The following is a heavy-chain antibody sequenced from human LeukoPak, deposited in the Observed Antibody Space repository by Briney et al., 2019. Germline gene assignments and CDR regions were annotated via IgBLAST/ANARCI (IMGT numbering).Heavy chain of an antibody. J-gene: IGHJ6*02. Sequence: ASVKASCKTSGYTFTSYYIHWVRQAPGQGLEWMGTINPSSGATNYAQKFQGRVTMTRDTSTSTVYMELSSQRSEDTAVYYCARATNFYYYYGMDVWGQGTTVTVSS. CDR3: ARATNFYYYYGMDV. CDR1: GYTFTSYY. V-gene: IGHV1-46*01. D-gene: IGHD1-26*01. CDR2: INPSSGAT.